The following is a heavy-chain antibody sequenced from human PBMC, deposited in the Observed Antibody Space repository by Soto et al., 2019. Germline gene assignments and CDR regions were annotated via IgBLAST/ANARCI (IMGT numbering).Heavy chain of an antibody. J-gene: IGHJ4*02. Sequence: EVQLVESGGGLVQPGRSLRLSCAASGFTFDDYAMHWVRQAPGKGLEWVSGISWNSGSIGYVDSVKGRFTISRDNAKNSLYLQMNSLRAEDTALYYCAKEDRYGDYVDYWGQGTLVTVSS. CDR2: ISWNSGSI. CDR1: GFTFDDYA. D-gene: IGHD4-17*01. V-gene: IGHV3-9*01. CDR3: AKEDRYGDYVDY.